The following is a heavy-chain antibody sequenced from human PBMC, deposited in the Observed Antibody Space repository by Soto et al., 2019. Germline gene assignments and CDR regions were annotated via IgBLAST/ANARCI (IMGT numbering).Heavy chain of an antibody. J-gene: IGHJ6*02. CDR3: AKDVGDYVPYYNGMDV. CDR1: GFTFRTHA. V-gene: IGHV3-30*18. D-gene: IGHD4-17*01. Sequence: QVQLVESGGGVVQPGTSLRLSCAASGFTFRTHAMHWVRQAPGKGLEWMAVIAYDGNEKFYADSVKGRFTISRDSSKNALYLQINTLRTEDTAVYYCAKDVGDYVPYYNGMDVWGQGTTVTVSS. CDR2: IAYDGNEK.